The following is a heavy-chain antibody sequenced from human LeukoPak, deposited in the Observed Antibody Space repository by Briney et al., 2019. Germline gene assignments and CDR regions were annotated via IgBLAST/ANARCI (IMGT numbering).Heavy chain of an antibody. CDR2: FYPGDSHT. CDR1: GSSFTSYW. J-gene: IGHJ4*02. CDR3: TRRSVPYYYADY. D-gene: IGHD3-10*01. Sequence: GEPLKISCKASGSSFTSYWIAWVRQMPGKGLGWMGIFYPGDSHTTSSPSFQAHVTIAADKSISTPYLQWVSLKASAIAIYYSTRRSVPYYYADYRGQGTRVTVSS. V-gene: IGHV5-51*01.